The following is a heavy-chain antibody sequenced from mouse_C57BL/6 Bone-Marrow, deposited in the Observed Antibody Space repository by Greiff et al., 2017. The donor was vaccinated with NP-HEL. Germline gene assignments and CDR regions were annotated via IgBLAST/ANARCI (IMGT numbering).Heavy chain of an antibody. CDR1: GYEFSNYW. J-gene: IGHJ3*01. CDR3: ARGAY. V-gene: IGHV1-80*01. CDR2: IYPGDGDT. Sequence: VKLQQSGAELVKPGASVKISCNASGYEFSNYWMNWVKQRPGKGLEWIGQIYPGDGDTNYNGKFKDKATLTADKSSSTAYMQLSRLTSEDSAVYFCARGAYWGQGTLVTVSA.